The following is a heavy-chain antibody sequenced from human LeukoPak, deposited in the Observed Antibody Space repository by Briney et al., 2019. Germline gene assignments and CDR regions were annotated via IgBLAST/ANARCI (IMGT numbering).Heavy chain of an antibody. V-gene: IGHV4-34*01. J-gene: IGHJ4*02. Sequence: NSSETLSLTCAVYGGSFNDYYWTWIRQSPGKGLEWIGEINHSGSTNYNPSLKSRVTISVDTSKNQFSLKLSSVTAADTAVYYCARGPRIAAAGTIPLWGQGTLVTVSS. CDR1: GGSFNDYY. CDR3: ARGPRIAAAGTIPL. CDR2: INHSGST. D-gene: IGHD6-13*01.